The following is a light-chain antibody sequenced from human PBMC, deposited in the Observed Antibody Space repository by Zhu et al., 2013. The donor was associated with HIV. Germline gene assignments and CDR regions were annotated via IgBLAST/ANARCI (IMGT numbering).Light chain of an antibody. CDR1: ASDVGIYDY. CDR2: GVR. Sequence: QSALTQAASVSASPGQSITISCTGTASDVGIYDYVSWYQQHPGKAPKVIIYGVRNRPSGISNRFSGSKSGNTASLAISGLRSEDEADYYCAAWDDSLSGHYVFGTGTKVIVL. V-gene: IGLV2-14*01. J-gene: IGLJ1*01. CDR3: AAWDDSLSGHYV.